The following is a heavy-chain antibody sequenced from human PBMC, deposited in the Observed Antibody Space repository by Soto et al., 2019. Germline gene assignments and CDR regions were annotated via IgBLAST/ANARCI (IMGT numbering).Heavy chain of an antibody. CDR1: GDTFTDCY. V-gene: IGHV1-46*01. D-gene: IGHD2-21*02. CDR2: VNPSGGHT. CDR3: ARGGHVVVVTAALDY. Sequence: QVQLVQSGAEVKKHGASVKVSCKASGDTFTDCYIHWVRQAPGQGLESMGTVNPSGGHTTYAQHFLGRMTMTRDTSTSTLYMELTSLTSEDTAVYYCARGGHVVVVTAALDYWGQGTLVTVSS. J-gene: IGHJ4*02.